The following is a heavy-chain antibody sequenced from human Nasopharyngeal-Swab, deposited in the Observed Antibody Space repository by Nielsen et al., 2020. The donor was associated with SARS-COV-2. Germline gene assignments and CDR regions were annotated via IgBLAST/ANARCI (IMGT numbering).Heavy chain of an antibody. Sequence: GEALMTSCAASGFTFRCYDIRWVRPGTGEGVWRVWVIGNDGDTYYPGSVKGRFTISRKNAKNSLYLQMNSLRAEDTAVYYCARARCWLASTGPVFDYWGQGTLVTVSS. CDR1: GFTFRCYD. CDR3: ARARCWLASTGPVFDY. CDR2: IGNDGDT. V-gene: IGHV3-13*01. J-gene: IGHJ4*02. D-gene: IGHD1-1*01.